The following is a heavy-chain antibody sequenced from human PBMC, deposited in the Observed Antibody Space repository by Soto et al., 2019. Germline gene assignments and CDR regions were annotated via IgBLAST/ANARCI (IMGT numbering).Heavy chain of an antibody. CDR3: AKDSWYFDL. D-gene: IGHD6-13*01. Sequence: PGGSLRLSCEASGFVFTNFWMHWVRHVPGKGLVWVARIDTSGHSTNYAESVKGRFTISRENAKNTVSLQMNSLRVEDTGVYYCAKDSWYFDLWSQGSQVTVSS. J-gene: IGHJ4*02. CDR2: IDTSGHST. V-gene: IGHV3-74*01. CDR1: GFVFTNFW.